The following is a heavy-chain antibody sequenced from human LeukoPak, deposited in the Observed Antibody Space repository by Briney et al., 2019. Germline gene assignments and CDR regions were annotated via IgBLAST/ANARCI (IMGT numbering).Heavy chain of an antibody. CDR2: SNHDGTYT. CDR1: GFTLSDYW. Sequence: GGSLRLSCAASGFTLSDYWMHWVRRSPGKGLVWVSRSNHDGTYTDYADAVKGRFTISRDNAKNTLYLQVNSLGVEDTAVYYCVRGTRAWNGVDYWAQGNLDTVSS. CDR3: VRGTRAWNGVDY. V-gene: IGHV3-74*01. D-gene: IGHD1-1*01. J-gene: IGHJ4*02.